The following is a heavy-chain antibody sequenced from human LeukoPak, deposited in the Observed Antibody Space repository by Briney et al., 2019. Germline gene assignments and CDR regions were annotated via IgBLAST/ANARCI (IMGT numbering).Heavy chain of an antibody. D-gene: IGHD2-2*01. V-gene: IGHV3-30*18. J-gene: IGHJ6*04. CDR2: ISCDGSNK. CDR3: AKGDIVVVPAVPLRVGMDV. CDR1: GFTFRSYG. Sequence: GGSLRLSCAASGFTFRSYGVHWVRRAPGKGLEGGAFISCDGSNKYYADSVKGRFTISRDNSKNTLYMPMNRLRADDRAVYCCAKGDIVVVPAVPLRVGMDVWGKGTPVTVSS.